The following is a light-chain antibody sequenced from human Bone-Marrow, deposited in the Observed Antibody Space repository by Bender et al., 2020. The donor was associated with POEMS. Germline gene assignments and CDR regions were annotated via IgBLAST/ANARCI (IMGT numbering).Light chain of an antibody. CDR3: SSYAGSNTLV. V-gene: IGLV2-23*02. CDR1: RSDVGGYNL. Sequence: QSALTQPASVSGSPGQSITISCTGTRSDVGGYNLVSWYQQHPGKAPKLLIFEVNKRPSGVSNRFSGSKSGNTASLSVSGLQPEDEADYYCSSYAGSNTLVFGTWTKVTVL. CDR2: EVN. J-gene: IGLJ1*01.